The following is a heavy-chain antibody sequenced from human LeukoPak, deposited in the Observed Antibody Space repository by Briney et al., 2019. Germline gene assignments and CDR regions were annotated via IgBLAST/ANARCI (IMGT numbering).Heavy chain of an antibody. CDR2: INPNSGGT. Sequence: ASVKVSCKASGYTFTGYYMHWVRQAPGQGLEWIGWINPNSGGTNYAQKFQGRVTMTRDRSISTADMELSRLRSDDTAVYYCARGFPILYYYDSSGFLDYWGQGTLVTVSS. CDR1: GYTFTGYY. J-gene: IGHJ4*02. D-gene: IGHD3-22*01. V-gene: IGHV1-2*02. CDR3: ARGFPILYYYDSSGFLDY.